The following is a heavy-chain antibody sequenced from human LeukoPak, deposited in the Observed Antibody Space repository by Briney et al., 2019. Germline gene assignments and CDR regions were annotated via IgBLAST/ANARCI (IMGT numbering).Heavy chain of an antibody. CDR2: IREDGNEK. Sequence: PGGSLRLSCAASGFTFSSYGMSWVRQAPGKGLECVAKIREDGNEKHYVDSVKGRFTISRDNAKNSLFLQMNNLRVDDTAVYYCVRDYRGGWNDYWGQGTLVTVSS. CDR3: VRDYRGGWNDY. J-gene: IGHJ4*02. CDR1: GFTFSSYG. D-gene: IGHD1-26*01. V-gene: IGHV3-7*01.